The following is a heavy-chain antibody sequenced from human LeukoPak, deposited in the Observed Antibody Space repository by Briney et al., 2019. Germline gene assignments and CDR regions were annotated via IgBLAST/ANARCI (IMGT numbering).Heavy chain of an antibody. CDR2: ISWNSGSI. Sequence: SLRLSCAPSGFTFDDYAMHWVRQAPGKGLEWVSGISWNSGSIGYADSVKGRFTISRDNAKNSLYLQMNSLRAEDTALYYCAKSSSGWYEDFDYWGQGTLVTVSS. D-gene: IGHD6-19*01. V-gene: IGHV3-9*01. J-gene: IGHJ4*02. CDR1: GFTFDDYA. CDR3: AKSSSGWYEDFDY.